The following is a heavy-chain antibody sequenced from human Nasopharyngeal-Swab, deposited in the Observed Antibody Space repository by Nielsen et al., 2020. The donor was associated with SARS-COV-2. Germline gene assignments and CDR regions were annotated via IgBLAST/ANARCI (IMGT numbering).Heavy chain of an antibody. CDR2: ISYDGSNK. J-gene: IGHJ4*02. CDR1: GFTFSSYA. CDR3: ARSDIVVVVADIGAFLN. V-gene: IGHV3-30-3*01. D-gene: IGHD2-15*01. Sequence: GESLKISCAASGFTFSSYAMRWVRQAPGKGLEWVAVISYDGSNKYYADSVKGRFTISRDNSKNTLYLQMNSLRAEDTAVYYCARSDIVVVVADIGAFLNWGQGTLVTVSS.